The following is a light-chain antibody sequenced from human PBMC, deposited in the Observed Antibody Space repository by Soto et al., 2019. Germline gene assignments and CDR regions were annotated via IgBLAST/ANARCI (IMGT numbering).Light chain of an antibody. CDR2: GDN. CDR1: SSNIGANYD. CDR3: QSYDSSLNRV. J-gene: IGLJ1*01. V-gene: IGLV1-40*01. Sequence: QSALSQPPSESGAPGQRITISFTGSSSNIGANYDVHWYRQVPGTAPKLLMSGDNNRPSGVADRFSGSKSGTSASLAITRLQAEDEADYYCQSYDSSLNRVFGTGTKVTVL.